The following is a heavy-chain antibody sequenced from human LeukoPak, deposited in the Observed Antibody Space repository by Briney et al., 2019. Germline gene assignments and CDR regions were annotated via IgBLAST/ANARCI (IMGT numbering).Heavy chain of an antibody. CDR1: GFTFSSYA. Sequence: PGGSLRLSCAASGFTFSSYAMSWVRQAPGKGLEWVSAISGSGGSTYYADSVKGRFTISRDNSKNTLYLQMNSLRAEDTAVYYCANPSGGAYSSGWYGFDYWGQGTLVTVSS. J-gene: IGHJ4*02. CDR2: ISGSGGST. D-gene: IGHD6-19*01. V-gene: IGHV3-23*01. CDR3: ANPSGGAYSSGWYGFDY.